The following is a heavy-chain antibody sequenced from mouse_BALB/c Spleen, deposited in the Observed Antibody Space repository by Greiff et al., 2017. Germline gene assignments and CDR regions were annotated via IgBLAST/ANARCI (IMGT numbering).Heavy chain of an antibody. CDR1: GFTFSSYA. CDR2: ISSGGST. CDR3: ARGVFDY. V-gene: IGHV5-6-5*01. J-gene: IGHJ2*01. Sequence: EVQRVESGGGLVKPGGSLKLSCAASGFTFSSYAMSWVRQTPEKRLEWVASISSGGSTYYPDSVKGRFTISRDNARTILYLQMSSLRSGDTAMYYCARGVFDYWGQGTTLTVSS.